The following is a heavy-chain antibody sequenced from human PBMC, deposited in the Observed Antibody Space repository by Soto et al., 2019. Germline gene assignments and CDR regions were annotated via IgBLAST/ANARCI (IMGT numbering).Heavy chain of an antibody. Sequence: VKVSCKASGYTFTSYYMHWVRQAPGQGLEWMGIINPSGGSTSYAQKFQGRVTMTRDTSTSTVYMELSSLRSEDTAVYYCARDMEAVAGTVYFDYWGQGTLVTVSS. D-gene: IGHD6-19*01. J-gene: IGHJ4*02. V-gene: IGHV1-46*01. CDR3: ARDMEAVAGTVYFDY. CDR2: INPSGGST. CDR1: GYTFTSYY.